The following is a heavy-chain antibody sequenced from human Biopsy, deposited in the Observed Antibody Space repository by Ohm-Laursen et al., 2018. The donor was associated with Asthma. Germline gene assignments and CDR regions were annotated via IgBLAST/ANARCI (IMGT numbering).Heavy chain of an antibody. V-gene: IGHV1-69*13. D-gene: IGHD2-2*01. J-gene: IGHJ4*02. CDR2: INSVFGTT. CDR1: GGTFNTYV. Sequence: SVKVSCKSLGGTFNTYVIGWVRQAPGQGLEWMGGINSVFGTTTYPQKFRDRVTITADDSTSTVYMELSSLRSEDTAAYYCARKAGSCISRTCYSLDFWGQGTLVTVSS. CDR3: ARKAGSCISRTCYSLDF.